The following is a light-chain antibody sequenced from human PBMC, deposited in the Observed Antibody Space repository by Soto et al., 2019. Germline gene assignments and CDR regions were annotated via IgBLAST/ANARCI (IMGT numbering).Light chain of an antibody. J-gene: IGKJ1*01. V-gene: IGKV1D-13*01. Sequence: AIQVSQSPSSLSASVGDRVTITCRTSQGIRSALGWYQQKPGKVPKLLIYKASILESGVPSRFSGSGSGTEFTLTISSLQPDDFATYYCQEYNNYWTFGQGTKVDIK. CDR1: QGIRSA. CDR2: KAS. CDR3: QEYNNYWT.